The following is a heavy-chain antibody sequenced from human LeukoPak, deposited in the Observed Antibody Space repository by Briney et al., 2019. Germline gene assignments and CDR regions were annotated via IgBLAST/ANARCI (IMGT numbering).Heavy chain of an antibody. CDR2: VRGNGAST. V-gene: IGHV3-23*01. J-gene: IGHJ4*02. D-gene: IGHD6-13*01. CDR1: EFTLSNYG. CDR3: AKEGAAAGTGYFDY. Sequence: GGSLRLSCAVSEFTLSNYGMAWVPQAPGKGLEWVSDVRGNGASTYSVDAVMGRFTISRDNSKNTLYLQMNSVRAEETAVYNCAKEGAAAGTGYFDYWGQGTLVTVSS.